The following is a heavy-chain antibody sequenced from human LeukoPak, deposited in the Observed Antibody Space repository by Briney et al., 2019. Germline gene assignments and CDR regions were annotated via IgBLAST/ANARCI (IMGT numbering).Heavy chain of an antibody. J-gene: IGHJ5*02. D-gene: IGHD2-2*02. CDR1: GGPFSSYA. CDR2: IIPNFGTE. V-gene: IGHV1-69*05. Sequence: GASVKVSCKASGGPFSSYAISWVRQAPGHGLEWMGRIIPNFGTEDYAQKLQGRVTITTDEFTSTAYMELSSLRSEDTAVYYCARDVGYCSSTSCYTPRGDWFDPWGQGTLVTVSS. CDR3: ARDVGYCSSTSCYTPRGDWFDP.